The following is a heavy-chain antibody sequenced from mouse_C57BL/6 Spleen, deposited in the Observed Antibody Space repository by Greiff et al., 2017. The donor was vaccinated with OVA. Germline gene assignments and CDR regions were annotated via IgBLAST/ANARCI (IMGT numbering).Heavy chain of an antibody. CDR2: IDPENGDT. J-gene: IGHJ4*01. Sequence: EVQLQESGAELVRPGASVKLSCTASGFNIKDDYMHWVKQRPEQGLEWIGWIDPENGDTEYASKFQGKATITADTSSNTAYLQLSSLTSEDTAVYYCTTDEYDECAMDYWGQGTSVTVSS. D-gene: IGHD2-4*01. CDR3: TTDEYDECAMDY. CDR1: GFNIKDDY. V-gene: IGHV14-4*01.